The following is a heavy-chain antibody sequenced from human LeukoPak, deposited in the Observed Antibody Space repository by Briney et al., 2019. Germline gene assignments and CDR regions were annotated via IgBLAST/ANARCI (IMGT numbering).Heavy chain of an antibody. CDR1: GLSFSTFA. V-gene: IGHV3-23*01. CDR3: TYPAFFDY. J-gene: IGHJ4*02. CDR2: IRGNGET. Sequence: GGSLRLSCAASGLSFSTFAMSWVRQGPARGLEWVSSIRGNGETFYADSVKGRFIISRDNSMDTVYLQMNRLRVEDTALYYCTYPAFFDYWGQGTLVTVSS.